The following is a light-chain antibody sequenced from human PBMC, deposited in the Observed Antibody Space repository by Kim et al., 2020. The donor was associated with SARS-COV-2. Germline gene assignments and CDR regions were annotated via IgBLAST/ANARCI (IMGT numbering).Light chain of an antibody. Sequence: DIQMTQSPSTLSASVGDRVTITCRASQTISTSLDWYQQKPGKTPQLLIYDASNLAGGVPSKFSGSGSGTAFTLTISSLQPDDFATYYCQQYHNYPLTFGQGTKVDIK. CDR1: QTISTS. V-gene: IGKV1-5*01. CDR2: DAS. CDR3: QQYHNYPLT. J-gene: IGKJ1*01.